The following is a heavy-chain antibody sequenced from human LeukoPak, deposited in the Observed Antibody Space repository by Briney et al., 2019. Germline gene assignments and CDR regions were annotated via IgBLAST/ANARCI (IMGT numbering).Heavy chain of an antibody. CDR3: ARDQLLWGDYYYYMDV. D-gene: IGHD2-2*01. J-gene: IGHJ6*03. CDR2: ISSSSSYI. V-gene: IGHV3-21*01. Sequence: GGSLRLSCAASGFTFSSYILNWVRQAPGKGLEWVSSISSSSSYIYYADSVKGRFTISRDNAKNSLYLQMNSLRAEDTAVYYCARDQLLWGDYYYYMDVWGKGTTVTVSS. CDR1: GFTFSSYI.